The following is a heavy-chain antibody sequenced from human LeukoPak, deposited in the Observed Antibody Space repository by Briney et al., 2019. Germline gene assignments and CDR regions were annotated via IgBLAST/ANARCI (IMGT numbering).Heavy chain of an antibody. J-gene: IGHJ4*02. CDR3: ARAPLEAEGFRGFDY. Sequence: SETLSLTCAVYGGSFSGYYWGWIRQPPGKGLEWIGSIYYSGSTYYNPSLKSRVTISVDTSKNQFSLKLSSVTAADTAVYYCARAPLEAEGFRGFDYWGQGTLVTVSS. CDR1: GGSFSGYY. D-gene: IGHD3-3*01. CDR2: IYYSGST. V-gene: IGHV4-34*01.